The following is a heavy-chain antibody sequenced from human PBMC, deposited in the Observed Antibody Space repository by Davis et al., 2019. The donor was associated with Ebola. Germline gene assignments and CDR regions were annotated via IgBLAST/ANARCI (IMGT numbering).Heavy chain of an antibody. V-gene: IGHV3-7*01. Sequence: GSLKISCVGSGYTFSRDWMTWVRQAPGKGLERVANIKQDESQKYYVDSVKGRFTISRDNAKNSLYLQMNSLRAEDTAVYYCGRDGVPAAVDLWGQGTLVTVSS. CDR2: IKQDESQK. J-gene: IGHJ5*02. CDR1: GYTFSRDW. D-gene: IGHD2-2*01. CDR3: GRDGVPAAVDL.